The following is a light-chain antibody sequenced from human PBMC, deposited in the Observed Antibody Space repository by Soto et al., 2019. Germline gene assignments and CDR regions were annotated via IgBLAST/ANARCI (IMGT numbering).Light chain of an antibody. CDR3: QQYNTWPLA. V-gene: IGKV3-15*01. Sequence: VMTQSPATLSVSPWERATLSCRASQSLRSSLAWYQQKPGQAPRLLIYGASTRATGIPARFSGSGSGTEFTLTISSLQSEDFAVYHCQQYNTWPLAFGQGTRLEIK. CDR2: GAS. J-gene: IGKJ5*01. CDR1: QSLRSS.